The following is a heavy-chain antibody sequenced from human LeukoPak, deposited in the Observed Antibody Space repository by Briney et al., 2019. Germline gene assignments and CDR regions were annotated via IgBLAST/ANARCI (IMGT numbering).Heavy chain of an antibody. Sequence: GESLKISCKAYGYSFPNYWIAWVRQMPGKGLEWMGIIHPGHSDTIYSPSFQGQVTVSADKSISTAYLQWSSLKASDTAMYYCARLESSSWYVDYWGQGTLVTVSS. CDR1: GYSFPNYW. J-gene: IGHJ4*02. CDR2: IHPGHSDT. V-gene: IGHV5-51*01. D-gene: IGHD6-13*01. CDR3: ARLESSSWYVDY.